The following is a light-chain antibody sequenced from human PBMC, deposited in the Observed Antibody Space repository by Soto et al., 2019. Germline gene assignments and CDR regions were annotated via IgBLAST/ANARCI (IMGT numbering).Light chain of an antibody. V-gene: IGKV3-20*01. CDR2: GGS. CDR3: QQYYSSRT. J-gene: IGKJ1*01. CDR1: QSVGSRW. Sequence: EIVLTQSPGTVSLSPGERANLSCRASQSVGSRWLAWYQQKTGQAPRVLIYGGSNRATGIPDRFSGSGSGTDFTLTISRLEPEDFAVYYCQQYYSSRTFGQGTKVEMK.